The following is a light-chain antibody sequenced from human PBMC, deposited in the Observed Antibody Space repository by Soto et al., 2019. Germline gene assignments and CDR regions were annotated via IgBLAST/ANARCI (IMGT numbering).Light chain of an antibody. CDR2: GAS. CDR1: QGVDKY. V-gene: IGKV1-16*01. CDR3: HQYNTYPT. Sequence: DIQMTQSPSSLSASVGDRVIITCRASQGVDKYLAWFQQKQGKAPKSLIYGASRLQSGVPSRFSGSGSGTHFTLTITNLQPEDFATYYCHQYNTYPTFGQGTRLQI. J-gene: IGKJ5*01.